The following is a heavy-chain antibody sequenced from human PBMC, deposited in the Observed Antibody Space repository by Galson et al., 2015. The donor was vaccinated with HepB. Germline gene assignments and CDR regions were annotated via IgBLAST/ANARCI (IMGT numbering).Heavy chain of an antibody. CDR2: IYSGGST. CDR1: GFIVYSNY. V-gene: IGHV3-66*02. J-gene: IGHJ6*02. D-gene: IGHD3-10*01. Sequence: SLRLSCAASGFIVYSNYMSWVRQAPGKGLEWVSIIYSGGSTYYADSVKGRFTISRDNSKNTLYLQMNSLRAEDTAVYSCARGSGGSYYFGMDVWGQGTTVTVSS. CDR3: ARGSGGSYYFGMDV.